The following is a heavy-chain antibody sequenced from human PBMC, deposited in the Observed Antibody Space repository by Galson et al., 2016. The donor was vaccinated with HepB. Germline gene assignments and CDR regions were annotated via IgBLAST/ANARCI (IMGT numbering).Heavy chain of an antibody. CDR3: ARDRRGGPPRDAFDV. CDR2: IKPTVGTT. CDR1: GGTFNNYG. V-gene: IGHV1-69*13. Sequence: SVKVSCKASGGTFNNYGISWVRQAPGQGLEWLGAIKPTVGTTKYGQKFQGRVSITADESTLTANLEMSSLTSEDTAVYYCARDRRGGPPRDAFDVWGQGTLVIASP. D-gene: IGHD6-25*01. J-gene: IGHJ3*01.